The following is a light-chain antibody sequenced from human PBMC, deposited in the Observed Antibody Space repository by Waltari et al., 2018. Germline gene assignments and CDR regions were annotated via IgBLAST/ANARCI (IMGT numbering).Light chain of an antibody. J-gene: IGKJ5*01. CDR2: GSS. CDR1: QDISNY. V-gene: IGKV1-33*01. Sequence: DIQMTQSPSSLSTSVGDRVTITCQASQDISNYLNWYQQKPGKAPKLLIYGSSNLETGVPSTVSGSGSGTDFTFNISSLQPEDIAIYYCQQYDSLPITFGQGTRLEIK. CDR3: QQYDSLPIT.